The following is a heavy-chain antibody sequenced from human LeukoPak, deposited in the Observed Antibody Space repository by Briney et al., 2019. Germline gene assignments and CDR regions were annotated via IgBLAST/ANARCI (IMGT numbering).Heavy chain of an antibody. V-gene: IGHV3-66*02. CDR1: GFTVSSNY. Sequence: PGGSLRLSCAASGFTVSSNYMSWVRQAPGKGLEWVSVIYSGGSTYYADSVKGRFTISRDNSKNTLYLQMNSLRAEDTAVYYCARDSVGYSPYYYYGMDVWGQGTTVTVSS. J-gene: IGHJ6*02. CDR2: IYSGGST. CDR3: ARDSVGYSPYYYYGMDV. D-gene: IGHD2-15*01.